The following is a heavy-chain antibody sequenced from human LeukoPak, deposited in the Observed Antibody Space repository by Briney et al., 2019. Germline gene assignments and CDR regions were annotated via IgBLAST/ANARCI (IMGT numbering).Heavy chain of an antibody. CDR1: GHSITSGYY. CDR2: IYHSGTN. Sequence: PSETLSLTCTVSGHSITSGYYWGWIRQPPGKGLEWIGNIYHSGTNYYNPSFKSRVTMSVDTSKNQFSLKLSSVTAADTAVYYCARDSGRSRYSDWFDPWGQGTLVTVSS. J-gene: IGHJ5*01. D-gene: IGHD2-15*01. V-gene: IGHV4-38-2*02. CDR3: ARDSGRSRYSDWFDP.